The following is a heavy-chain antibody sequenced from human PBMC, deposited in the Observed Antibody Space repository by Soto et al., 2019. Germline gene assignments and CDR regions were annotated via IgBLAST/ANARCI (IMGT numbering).Heavy chain of an antibody. J-gene: IGHJ4*02. CDR2: ISSSSSYI. D-gene: IGHD4-17*01. Sequence: EVQLVESGGGLVKPGGSLRLSCAASGFTFSSYSMNWVRQAPGKGLEWVSSISSSSSYIYYADSVKGRFTISRDNAKNSLYLQMNSLRAEDTAVYYCARSGVSDYGVHEGGYWGQGTLVTVSS. CDR1: GFTFSSYS. CDR3: ARSGVSDYGVHEGGY. V-gene: IGHV3-21*01.